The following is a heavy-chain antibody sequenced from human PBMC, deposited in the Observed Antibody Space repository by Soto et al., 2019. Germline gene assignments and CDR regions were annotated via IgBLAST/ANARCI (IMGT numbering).Heavy chain of an antibody. CDR3: ARMTFGDYGPY. CDR2: IIPILGIA. V-gene: IGHV1-69*02. Sequence: SVKVSCKASGGTFSSYTISWVRQAPGQGLEWMGRIIPILGIANYAQKFQGRVTITADKSTSTAYMELSSLRSEDTAVYYCARMTFGDYGPYWGQGTLVTVSS. D-gene: IGHD4-17*01. CDR1: GGTFSSYT. J-gene: IGHJ4*02.